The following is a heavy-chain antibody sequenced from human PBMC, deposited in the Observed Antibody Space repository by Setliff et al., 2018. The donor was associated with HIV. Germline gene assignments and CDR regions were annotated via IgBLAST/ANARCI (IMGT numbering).Heavy chain of an antibody. CDR2: IKSDGDGATT. CDR1: GLTLSNAW. Sequence: GGSLRLSCAASGLTLSNAWMNWVRQAPGKGLEWVGRIKSDGDGATTDFAAPLKGRFTISRDSSENMLYLQMNSLKTDDTAVYYCSRIKGGPGPEGPLDTWGQGTMVTVSS. D-gene: IGHD1-1*01. CDR3: SRIKGGPGPEGPLDT. J-gene: IGHJ3*02. V-gene: IGHV3-15*07.